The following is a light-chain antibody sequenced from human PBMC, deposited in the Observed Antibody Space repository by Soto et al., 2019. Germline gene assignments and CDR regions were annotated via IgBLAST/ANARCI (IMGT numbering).Light chain of an antibody. Sequence: QSGLTQPRSASESPGQSITIAFTGTSSDVGGYNYVSWYQQHPAKAPKLIIFDVSKRPSGVPNRFSGSKSGNTASLTISGLRAEDEADYYCCSYVGRNTYVFGTGTKVTVL. CDR1: SSDVGGYNY. J-gene: IGLJ1*01. V-gene: IGLV2-11*01. CDR3: CSYVGRNTYV. CDR2: DVS.